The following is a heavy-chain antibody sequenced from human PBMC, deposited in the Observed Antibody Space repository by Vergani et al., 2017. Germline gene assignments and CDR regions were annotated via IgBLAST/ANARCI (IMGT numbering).Heavy chain of an antibody. CDR1: GGSVSSGSYY. CDR2: IYYSGST. D-gene: IGHD4-23*01. V-gene: IGHV4-61*01. CDR3: ARVGSTTTVVTPGGNYYYMDV. J-gene: IGHJ6*03. Sequence: QVQLQESGPGLVKPSETLSLTCTVSGGSVSSGSYYWSWIRQPPGKGLEWIGYIYYSGSTNYNPSLKSRVTISVDTSKNQFSLKLSSVTAADTAVYYCARVGSTTTVVTPGGNYYYMDVWGKGTTVTVSS.